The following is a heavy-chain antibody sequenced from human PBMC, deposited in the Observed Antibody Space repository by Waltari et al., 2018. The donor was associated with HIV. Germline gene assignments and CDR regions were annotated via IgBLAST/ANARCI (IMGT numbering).Heavy chain of an antibody. V-gene: IGHV3-33*01. CDR2: IWFDGNHK. J-gene: IGHJ4*02. D-gene: IGHD2-8*01. CDR3: ARGDIILMVYTIDY. CDR1: GFLFSSYG. Sequence: VQLVESGGGVVQPGRSLRLSCAVSGFLFSSYGMHWVRQAPGKGLEWVAVIWFDGNHKYYSDSVKGRFTISRDNSKDTVDLQMNSLRTEDTGVYYCARGDIILMVYTIDYWGQGTLVSVSS.